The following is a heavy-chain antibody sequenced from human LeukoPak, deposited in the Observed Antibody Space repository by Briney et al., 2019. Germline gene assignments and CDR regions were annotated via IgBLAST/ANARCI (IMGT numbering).Heavy chain of an antibody. J-gene: IGHJ4*02. Sequence: PGGSLRLSFAASGFTFSSYSMSWVRQAPGKGLEWVSAISGSGGSTYYADSVKGRFTISRDNSKNTLYLQMNSLRAEDTAVYYCAKAPNYDILTSPLDYWGQGTLVTVSS. D-gene: IGHD3-9*01. CDR1: GFTFSSYS. CDR3: AKAPNYDILTSPLDY. CDR2: ISGSGGST. V-gene: IGHV3-23*01.